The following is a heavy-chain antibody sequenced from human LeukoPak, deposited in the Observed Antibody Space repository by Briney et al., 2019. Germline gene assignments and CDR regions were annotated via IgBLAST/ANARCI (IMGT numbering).Heavy chain of an antibody. CDR1: GFTFDRYS. CDR3: TRRYNYDSSGYYYVRDAFDI. J-gene: IGHJ3*02. D-gene: IGHD3-22*01. Sequence: PGGSLRLSCATSGFTFDRYSMNWVRQAPGKGLEWVGFIRSKAYGGTTKNAASVKGRFTISRDDSRSIAYLQMNSLKTEDTAVYYCTRRYNYDSSGYYYVRDAFDIWGQGTMVTVSS. V-gene: IGHV3-49*04. CDR2: IRSKAYGGTT.